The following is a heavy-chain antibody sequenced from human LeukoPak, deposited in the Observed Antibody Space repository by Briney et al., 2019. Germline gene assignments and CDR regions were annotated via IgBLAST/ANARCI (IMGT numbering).Heavy chain of an antibody. J-gene: IGHJ4*02. D-gene: IGHD2-2*01. CDR2: ISGSGGST. Sequence: GGSLRLSCAASGFTFSSYAMSWVRQAPGKGLEWVSAISGSGGSTYYADSVKGRFTISRDNAKNSLYLQMNSLRAEDTAVYYCARGGAVVPAARDDYWGQGTLVTVPS. V-gene: IGHV3-23*01. CDR1: GFTFSSYA. CDR3: ARGGAVVPAARDDY.